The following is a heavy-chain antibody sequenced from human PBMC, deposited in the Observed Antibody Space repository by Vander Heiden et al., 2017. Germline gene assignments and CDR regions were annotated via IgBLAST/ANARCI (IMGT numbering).Heavy chain of an antibody. CDR1: GFTFSSYS. CDR2: ISSSSSYI. Sequence: EVQLVESGGGLVKPGGSLRLSCAASGFTFSSYSMNWVRQAPGKGLEWVSSISSSSSYIYDADAVKGRFTISRDNAKKSRYLKMKRMRAEDTAVYYFARGRVLEWLFDYWCQGTMVTISS. D-gene: IGHD3-3*01. CDR3: ARGRVLEWLFDY. J-gene: IGHJ4*02. V-gene: IGHV3-21*01.